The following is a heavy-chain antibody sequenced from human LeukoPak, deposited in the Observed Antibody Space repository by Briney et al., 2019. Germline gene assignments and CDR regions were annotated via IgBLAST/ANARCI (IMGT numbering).Heavy chain of an antibody. D-gene: IGHD3-10*01. Sequence: PSETLSLTCAVSGGSISSSNWWSWVRQPPGKGLEWIGEIYHSGSTNYNPSLKSRVTISVDTSKNQFSLRLSSVTAADTTVYYCARSGSYIAMYYYYAMDVWGQGTTVTVSS. CDR1: GGSISSSNW. J-gene: IGHJ6*02. CDR3: ARSGSYIAMYYYYAMDV. CDR2: IYHSGST. V-gene: IGHV4-4*02.